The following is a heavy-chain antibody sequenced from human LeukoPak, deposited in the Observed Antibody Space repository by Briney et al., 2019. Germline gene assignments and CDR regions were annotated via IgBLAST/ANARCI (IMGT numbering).Heavy chain of an antibody. CDR2: IKMKTDGGTT. V-gene: IGHV3-15*01. J-gene: IGHJ4*02. D-gene: IGHD6-19*01. CDR3: TRGNSGWYFDY. Sequence: GGSLRLSCAASGFTFTNAWMTWVRQAPGKGVEWVGRIKMKTDGGTTDYAAPVKGRFTISRDDSKNMLYLQMNSLKTEDTAVYYCTRGNSGWYFDYWGQGTLVTVSS. CDR1: GFTFTNAW.